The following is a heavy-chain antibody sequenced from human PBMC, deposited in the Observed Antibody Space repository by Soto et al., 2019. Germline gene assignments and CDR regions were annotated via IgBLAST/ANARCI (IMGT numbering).Heavy chain of an antibody. Sequence: KFQGRVTITRDTSASTAYMELSSLRSEDTAVYYCARGGGLYVWFDPWGQGTLVTVSS. D-gene: IGHD6-19*01. J-gene: IGHJ5*02. CDR3: ARGGGLYVWFDP. V-gene: IGHV1-3*01.